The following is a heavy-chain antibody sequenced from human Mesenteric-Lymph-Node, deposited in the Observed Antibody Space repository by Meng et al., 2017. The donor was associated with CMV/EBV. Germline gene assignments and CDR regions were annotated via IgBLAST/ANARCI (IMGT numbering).Heavy chain of an antibody. CDR2: IYYSGST. D-gene: IGHD2-2*02. Sequence: SETLSLTCTVSGGSISSGDHYWSWIRQPPGKGLEWIGSIYYSGSTYYNPSLKSRVTISVDTSKNQFSLKLSSVTAADTAVYYCASHERYCSSTSCYTRKFFGMDVWGQGTTVTVSS. J-gene: IGHJ6*02. V-gene: IGHV4-39*07. CDR1: GGSISSGDHY. CDR3: ASHERYCSSTSCYTRKFFGMDV.